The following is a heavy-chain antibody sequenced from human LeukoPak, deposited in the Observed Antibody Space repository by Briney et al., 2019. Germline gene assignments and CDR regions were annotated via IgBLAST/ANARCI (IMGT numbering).Heavy chain of an antibody. D-gene: IGHD3-22*01. J-gene: IGHJ6*03. CDR1: GGTFSSYA. Sequence: SVKVSCKAFGGTFSSYAISWVRQAPGQGLEWMGGIIPIFGTANYAQKFQGRVTITADESTSTAYMELSSLRSEDTAVYYCARDGYYDSSGYDYYYYMDVWGKGTTVTVSS. V-gene: IGHV1-69*13. CDR3: ARDGYYDSSGYDYYYYMDV. CDR2: IIPIFGTA.